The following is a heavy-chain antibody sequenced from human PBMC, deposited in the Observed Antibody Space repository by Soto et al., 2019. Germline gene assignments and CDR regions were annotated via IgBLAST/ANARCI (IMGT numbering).Heavy chain of an antibody. D-gene: IGHD3-10*01. Sequence: GGSLRLSCAASGFTFSSYSMNWVRQAPGKGLEWVSYISSSSSTIYFAVSVKGRFTISRDYSKNSLYLQMNSLRAEDTAVYYCARNLWFGELIGTHDAFDIWGQGTMVTVSS. CDR2: ISSSSSTI. J-gene: IGHJ3*02. CDR1: GFTFSSYS. CDR3: ARNLWFGELIGTHDAFDI. V-gene: IGHV3-48*01.